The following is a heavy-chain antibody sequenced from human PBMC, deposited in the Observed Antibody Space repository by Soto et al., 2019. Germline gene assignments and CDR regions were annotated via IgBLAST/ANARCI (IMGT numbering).Heavy chain of an antibody. Sequence: GGSLRLSCAASGFTFSSYAMSWVRQAPGKGLEWVSAISGSGGSTYYADSVKGRFTISRDNSKNTLYLQMNSLRAEDTAVYYCAKGSHYCSGGSCYQYYYYYYMDVWGKGTTGTVSS. CDR3: AKGSHYCSGGSCYQYYYYYYMDV. CDR1: GFTFSSYA. V-gene: IGHV3-23*01. J-gene: IGHJ6*03. D-gene: IGHD2-15*01. CDR2: ISGSGGST.